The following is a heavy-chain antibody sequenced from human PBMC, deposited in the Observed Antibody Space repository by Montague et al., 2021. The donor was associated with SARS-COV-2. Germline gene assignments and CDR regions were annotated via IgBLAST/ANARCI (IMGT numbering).Heavy chain of an antibody. V-gene: IGHV4-59*13. D-gene: IGHD1-20*01. Sequence: SETLSLTCSVSGGSISSYYWSWIRQSPGKGLEGIGYIFHSGITDXNPSLKSRVTIPVDMSKNQFSLQLNSVTAADSAVYYCARTEYNWNDWFDPWGQGTLVTVSS. CDR2: IFHSGIT. J-gene: IGHJ5*02. CDR1: GGSISSYY. CDR3: ARTEYNWNDWFDP.